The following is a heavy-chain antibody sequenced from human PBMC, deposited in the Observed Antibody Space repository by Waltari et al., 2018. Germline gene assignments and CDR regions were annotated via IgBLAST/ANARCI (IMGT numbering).Heavy chain of an antibody. V-gene: IGHV3-21*01. CDR1: GFTFSTYS. CDR2: ISSSSLYM. Sequence: EVQLVASGGGLVTAGGSLRLSCAAFGFTFSTYSMNWVRQAPGKGLEWVSSISSSSLYMSYADSVKGRVTISRDNAKNSLYLQMNSLRVEDTAVYYCARSSTTVTTFGWGQGTLVTVSS. CDR3: ARSSTTVTTFG. J-gene: IGHJ4*02. D-gene: IGHD4-17*01.